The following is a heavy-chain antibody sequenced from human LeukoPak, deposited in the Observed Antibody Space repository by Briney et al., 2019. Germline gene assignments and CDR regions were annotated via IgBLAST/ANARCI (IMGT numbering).Heavy chain of an antibody. CDR1: GLTFSTTA. J-gene: IGHJ4*02. Sequence: PGGSLRLSCAASGLTFSTTAMSWVRQAPGKGLEWVSLISGNGENTYYADSVKGRFTISRDNSKNTLYLQMNSLRAEDTAVYYCANVAAAGDYWGQGTLVTVSS. CDR2: ISGNGENT. D-gene: IGHD6-13*01. CDR3: ANVAAAGDY. V-gene: IGHV3-23*01.